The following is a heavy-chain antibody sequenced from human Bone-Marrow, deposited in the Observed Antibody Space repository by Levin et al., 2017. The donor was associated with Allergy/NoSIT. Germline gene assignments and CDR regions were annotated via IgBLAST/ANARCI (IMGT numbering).Heavy chain of an antibody. CDR1: GGTFSSYA. D-gene: IGHD5-18*01. CDR3: ARDLIQLWWGDAFDI. J-gene: IGHJ3*02. CDR2: IIPIFGTA. V-gene: IGHV1-69*13. Sequence: SVKVSCKASGGTFSSYAISWVRQAPGQGLEWMGGIIPIFGTANYAQKFQGRVTITADESTSTAYMELSSLRSEDTAVYYCARDLIQLWWGDAFDIWGQGTMVTVSS.